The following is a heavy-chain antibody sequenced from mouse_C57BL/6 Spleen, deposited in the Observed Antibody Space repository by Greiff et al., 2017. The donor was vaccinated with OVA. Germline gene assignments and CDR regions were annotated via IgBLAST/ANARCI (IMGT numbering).Heavy chain of an antibody. Sequence: AASGVDFSRYWMSWVRRAPGKGLEWIGEINPDSSTINYAPSLKDKFIISRDNAKNTLYLQMSKVRSEDTALYYCARPPIYYDYDGDAMDYWGQGTSVTVSS. CDR2: INPDSSTI. D-gene: IGHD2-4*01. V-gene: IGHV4-1*01. CDR3: ARPPIYYDYDGDAMDY. J-gene: IGHJ4*01. CDR1: GVDFSRYW.